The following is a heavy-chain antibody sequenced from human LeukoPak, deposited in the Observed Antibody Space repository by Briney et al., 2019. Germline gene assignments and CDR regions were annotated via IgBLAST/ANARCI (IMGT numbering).Heavy chain of an antibody. J-gene: IGHJ4*02. CDR2: ISWNSGSI. Sequence: PGRSLRLSCAASGFTFDDYAMHWVRQAPGKGLEWVSGISWNSGSIGYADSVKGRFTISRDNAKNSLYLQMNSLRAEDTAVYYCATGVDYWGQGTLVTVSS. D-gene: IGHD3-10*01. CDR1: GFTFDDYA. V-gene: IGHV3-9*01. CDR3: ATGVDY.